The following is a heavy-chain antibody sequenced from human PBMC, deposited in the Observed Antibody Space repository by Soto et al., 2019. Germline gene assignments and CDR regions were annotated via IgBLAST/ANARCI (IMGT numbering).Heavy chain of an antibody. V-gene: IGHV3-23*01. CDR1: GFTFSSYG. CDR3: AKDHGIRGEDLKSHFDN. J-gene: IGHJ4*01. Sequence: EVQLLESGGGLVQPGGSLRLSCAASGFTFSSYGMSWVRQAPGKGLEWVSVISGSGDTTKYADFVKGRFSISRDNSKNSLFLQMNSLRAEDTAVYYCAKDHGIRGEDLKSHFDNWGHGILVTVSS. D-gene: IGHD3-10*01. CDR2: ISGSGDTT.